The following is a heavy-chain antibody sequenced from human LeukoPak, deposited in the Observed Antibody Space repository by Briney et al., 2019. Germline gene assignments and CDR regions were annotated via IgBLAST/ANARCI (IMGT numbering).Heavy chain of an antibody. CDR3: AAHGFGVVVILDY. CDR1: GGTFSSYA. CDR2: IIPILGIA. V-gene: IGHV1-69*04. D-gene: IGHD3-3*01. J-gene: IGHJ4*02. Sequence: ASVKVSCKASGGTFSSYAIGWVRQAPGQGLEWMGRIIPILGIANYAQKFQGRVTITADKSTSTAYMELSSLRSEDTAVYCCAAHGFGVVVILDYWGQGTLVTVSS.